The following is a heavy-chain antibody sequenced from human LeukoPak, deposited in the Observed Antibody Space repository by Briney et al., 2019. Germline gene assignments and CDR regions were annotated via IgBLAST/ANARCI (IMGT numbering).Heavy chain of an antibody. Sequence: GESLKISCKGPGYRFTSYWIGWVRQLPGKGLEWMGIIYPGDSDTRYSPSFQGQVTISADKSISTAYLQWSSLKASDTAMYYCARRARYCSGGSCATLGLDVWGQGTTVTVSS. CDR1: GYRFTSYW. J-gene: IGHJ6*02. D-gene: IGHD2-15*01. CDR2: IYPGDSDT. V-gene: IGHV5-51*01. CDR3: ARRARYCSGGSCATLGLDV.